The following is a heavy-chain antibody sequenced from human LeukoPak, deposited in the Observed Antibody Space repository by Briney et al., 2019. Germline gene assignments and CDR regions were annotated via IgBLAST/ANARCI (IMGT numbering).Heavy chain of an antibody. CDR1: GGSISSYY. V-gene: IGHV4-59*01. J-gene: IGHJ4*02. CDR3: GRTSDRWELPRL. D-gene: IGHD1-26*01. Sequence: SETLSLTCTVSGGSISSYYWSWIRQPPGKGLEWIGYIYYSGSTNYNPSLKSRVTISVDTSKNQFSLKLTSMTAADTAVYYCGRTSDRWELPRLWGQGTLVTVSS. CDR2: IYYSGST.